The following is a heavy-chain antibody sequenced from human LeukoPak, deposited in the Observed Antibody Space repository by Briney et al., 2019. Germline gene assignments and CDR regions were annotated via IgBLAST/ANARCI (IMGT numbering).Heavy chain of an antibody. J-gene: IGHJ4*02. Sequence: GGSLRLSCAASGFTFSDYDMHWVRQATGKGLEWVSAIGIAGDTYYTGSVKGRFTISRENAKNSLYLQMNSLRAGDTAVYYCARVAKERVGGVYYFDYWGQGTLVTVSS. CDR1: GFTFSDYD. CDR2: IGIAGDT. CDR3: ARVAKERVGGVYYFDY. V-gene: IGHV3-13*01. D-gene: IGHD1-1*01.